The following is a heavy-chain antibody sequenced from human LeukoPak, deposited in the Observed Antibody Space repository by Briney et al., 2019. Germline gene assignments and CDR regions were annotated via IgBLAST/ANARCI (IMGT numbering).Heavy chain of an antibody. J-gene: IGHJ4*02. D-gene: IGHD2-8*01. CDR3: ATLMAHLDY. CDR1: GYTFTDYH. CDR2: NNPNSGDT. V-gene: IGHV1-2*02. Sequence: ASVKVSCKAFGYTFTDYHMHWVRQAPGQGLEWMGWNNPNSGDTNYAQKFQGRVTMTRDTTISTAYMELSRLRSDDTAVFYCATLMAHLDYWGQGTLVTVSS.